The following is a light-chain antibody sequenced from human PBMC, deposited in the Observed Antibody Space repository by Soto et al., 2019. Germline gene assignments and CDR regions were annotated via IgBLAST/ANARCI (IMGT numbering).Light chain of an antibody. V-gene: IGKV3-15*01. CDR2: GAS. Sequence: TQSRCTQALSSVGISTLSRSVSQTVPSRIAWYQQKPGQAPSLLIYGASTRATGVPDRFSGTGSGTEFTLTISSLKSEDYAVYYCQQYKSWPTITFGQGTRLEI. J-gene: IGKJ5*01. CDR1: QTVPSR. CDR3: QQYKSWPTIT.